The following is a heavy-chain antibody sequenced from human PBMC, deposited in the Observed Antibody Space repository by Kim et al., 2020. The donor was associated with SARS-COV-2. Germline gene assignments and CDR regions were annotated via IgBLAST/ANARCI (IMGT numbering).Heavy chain of an antibody. D-gene: IGHD6-13*01. CDR3: ARDGPGSSWLNDAFDI. J-gene: IGHJ3*02. CDR2: ISAYNGNT. V-gene: IGHV1-18*01. CDR1: GYTFTSYG. Sequence: ASVKVSCKASGYTFTSYGISWVRQAPGQGLEWMGWISAYNGNTNYAQKLQGRVTMTTDTSTSTAYMELRSLRSHDTAVYYCARDGPGSSWLNDAFDIWGQGTMVTVSS.